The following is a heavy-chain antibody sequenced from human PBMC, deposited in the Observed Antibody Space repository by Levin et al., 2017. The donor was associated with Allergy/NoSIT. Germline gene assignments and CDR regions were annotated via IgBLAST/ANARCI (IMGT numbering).Heavy chain of an antibody. CDR3: AREWYDFWRPTGYYYGMDV. CDR2: ISAYNGNT. D-gene: IGHD3-3*01. J-gene: IGHJ6*02. CDR1: GYTFTSYG. Sequence: ASVKVSCKASGYTFTSYGISWVRQAPGQGLEWMGWISAYNGNTNYAQKLQGRVTMTTDTSTSTAYMELRSLRSDDTAVYYCAREWYDFWRPTGYYYGMDVWGQGTTVTVSS. V-gene: IGHV1-18*01.